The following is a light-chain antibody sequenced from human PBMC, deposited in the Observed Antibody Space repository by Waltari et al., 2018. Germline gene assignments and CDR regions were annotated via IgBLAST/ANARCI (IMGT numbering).Light chain of an antibody. CDR2: AAS. Sequence: EIVLTQSPGPLSLSPGERATLSCRASQRVSSSYLAWYQQKPSQAPRLLIYAASSSATVITDRCIGSGSGTDFTRTISRLEPEDFAVYYCQQYGSSPPWTFGQGTKVEIK. CDR1: QRVSSSY. CDR3: QQYGSSPPWT. V-gene: IGKV3-20*01. J-gene: IGKJ1*01.